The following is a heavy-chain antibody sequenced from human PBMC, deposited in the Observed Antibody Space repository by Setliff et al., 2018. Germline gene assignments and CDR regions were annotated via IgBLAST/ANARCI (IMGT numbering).Heavy chain of an antibody. CDR1: GLSYSNDW. CDR2: INPHGSEK. CDR3: FGAGTCSY. D-gene: IGHD3-10*01. V-gene: IGHV3-7*01. J-gene: IGHJ4*02. Sequence: TGGSLRLSCTASGLSYSNDWVSWVRQAPGKGLEWLASINPHGSEKYYADSVKGRFTISRDNAKNSLSLQMNILRTEDTAVYYCFGAGTCSYWGQGTLVTVSS.